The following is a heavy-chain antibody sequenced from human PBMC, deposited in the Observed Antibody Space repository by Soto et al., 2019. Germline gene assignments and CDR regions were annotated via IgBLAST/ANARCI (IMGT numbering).Heavy chain of an antibody. CDR2: INPSGGST. J-gene: IGHJ4*02. V-gene: IGHV1-46*01. D-gene: IGHD3-22*01. CDR3: ARADYYDSSGFYYDY. CDR1: GYIFTNHY. Sequence: QVQLVRSGAEVKKPGASVKVSCKASGYIFTNHYIHWVRQAPGQGLEWMGIINPSGGSTNYLQKFQGRVTMTRDTSTSTVYMELSSLRSEDTAVYFCARADYYDSSGFYYDYWGQGTLVTVSS.